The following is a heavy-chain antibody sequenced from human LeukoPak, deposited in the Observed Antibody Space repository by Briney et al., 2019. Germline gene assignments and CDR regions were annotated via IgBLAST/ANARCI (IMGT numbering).Heavy chain of an antibody. V-gene: IGHV3-48*04. D-gene: IGHD2-2*01. J-gene: IGHJ2*01. Sequence: GGSLRLSCAASGFTFSSYSMNWVRQAPGKGLEWVSYISSSSSTIYYADSVKGRFTISRDNAKNSLYLQMNSLRAEDTAVYYCAKDREPYCSSTSCSDWYFDLWGRGTLVTVSS. CDR3: AKDREPYCSSTSCSDWYFDL. CDR1: GFTFSSYS. CDR2: ISSSSSTI.